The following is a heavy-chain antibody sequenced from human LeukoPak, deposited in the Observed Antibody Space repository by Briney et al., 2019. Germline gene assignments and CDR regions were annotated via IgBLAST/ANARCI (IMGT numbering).Heavy chain of an antibody. D-gene: IGHD3-22*01. CDR3: ARDEGTYYYDSSGYYYNY. CDR1: GYTFTGYY. CDR2: INPNSGGT. V-gene: IGHV1-2*02. J-gene: IGHJ4*02. Sequence: ASVKVSCKASGYTFTGYYMHWVRQAPGQGLEWMGWINPNSGGTNYAQKFQGRVTMTRDTSISTAYMELSGLRSDDTAVYYCARDEGTYYYDSSGYYYNYWGQGTLVTVSS.